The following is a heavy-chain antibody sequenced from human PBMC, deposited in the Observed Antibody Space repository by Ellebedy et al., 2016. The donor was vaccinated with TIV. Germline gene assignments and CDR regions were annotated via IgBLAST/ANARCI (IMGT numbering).Heavy chain of an antibody. D-gene: IGHD3-16*01. CDR2: MYSAGSA. V-gene: IGHV3-66*04. J-gene: IGHJ4*02. CDR1: GFTVSNNY. CDR3: AGLGALDY. Sequence: GESLKISCAASGFTVSNNYMSWVRQAPGKGLEWVSLMYSAGSAYYADSVKGRFTISRDSSKNTLYLQMNSLRVEDTAIYYCAGLGALDYWGQGTLVTVSS.